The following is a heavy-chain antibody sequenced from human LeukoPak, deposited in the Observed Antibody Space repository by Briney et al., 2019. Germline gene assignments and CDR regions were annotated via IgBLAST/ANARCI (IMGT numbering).Heavy chain of an antibody. D-gene: IGHD3-22*01. V-gene: IGHV4-30-2*01. CDR3: ARAPEDYYDSSGYYHAFDI. CDR1: GFTFSNYA. CDR2: IYHSGST. Sequence: LRLSCAASGFTFSNYAMSWVRQAPGKGLEWIGYIYHSGSTYYNPSLKSRVTISVDRSKNQFSLKLSSVTAADTAVYYCARAPEDYYDSSGYYHAFDIWGQGTMVTVSS. J-gene: IGHJ3*02.